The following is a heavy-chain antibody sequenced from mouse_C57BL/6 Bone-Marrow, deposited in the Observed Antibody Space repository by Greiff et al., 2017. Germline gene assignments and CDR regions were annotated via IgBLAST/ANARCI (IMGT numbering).Heavy chain of an antibody. D-gene: IGHD2-5*01. CDR3: STFYSNYHYAMDY. CDR1: GFNIKDYY. J-gene: IGHJ4*01. Sequence: EVKLMESGAELVRPGASVKLSCTASGFNIKDYYMHWVKQRPEQGLEWIGRIDPEAGYTENAPKFQGKGTMTADTSSNTAYLPLSSLTSEDTAVYYCSTFYSNYHYAMDYWGQGTSVTVSA. CDR2: IDPEAGYT. V-gene: IGHV14-1*01.